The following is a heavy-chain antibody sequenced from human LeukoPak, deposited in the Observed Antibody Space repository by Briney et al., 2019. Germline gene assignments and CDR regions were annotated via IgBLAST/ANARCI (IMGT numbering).Heavy chain of an antibody. CDR2: INPSGGST. J-gene: IGHJ4*02. CDR3: AREYPYSRGFDY. Sequence: ASVKVSCKASGYTFTSYYMHWVRPAPGQGLGMMGIINPSGGSTSYAQKFQGRVTMTRDTSTSTVYMELSSLRSEDTAVYYCAREYPYSRGFDYWGQGTLVTVSS. V-gene: IGHV1-46*01. CDR1: GYTFTSYY. D-gene: IGHD1-14*01.